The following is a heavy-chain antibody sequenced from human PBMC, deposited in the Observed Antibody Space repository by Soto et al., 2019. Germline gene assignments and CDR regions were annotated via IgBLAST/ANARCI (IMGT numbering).Heavy chain of an antibody. J-gene: IGHJ6*02. Sequence: SETLSLTCAVYGGSFSGYYWSWIRQPPGKGLEWIGEINHSGSTNYNPSLKSRVTISVDTSKNQFSLKLSSVTAADTAVYYCARGSSFVTKMPSSWTTHYGMDVWGQGTTVTVSS. CDR2: INHSGST. V-gene: IGHV4-34*01. CDR1: GGSFSGYY. D-gene: IGHD6-13*01. CDR3: ARGSSFVTKMPSSWTTHYGMDV.